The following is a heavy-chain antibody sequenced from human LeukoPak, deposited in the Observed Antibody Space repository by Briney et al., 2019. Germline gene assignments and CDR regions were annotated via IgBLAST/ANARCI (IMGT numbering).Heavy chain of an antibody. J-gene: IGHJ4*02. CDR2: IYYTGST. D-gene: IGHD1-14*01. V-gene: IGHV4-39*01. CDR3: ARRAYGIGFGY. Sequence: SETLSLTCTVSGGSVSSSPYWWGWIRQPPGKGLEWIGTIYYTGSTFYNPSHKSRVTISADTSSNQFSLKLTSVTAADTAVYYCARRAYGIGFGYWGQGTMVTVSS. CDR1: GGSVSSSPYW.